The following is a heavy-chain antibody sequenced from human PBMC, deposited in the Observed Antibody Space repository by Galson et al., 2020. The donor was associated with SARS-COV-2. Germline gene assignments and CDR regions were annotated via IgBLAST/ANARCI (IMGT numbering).Heavy chain of an antibody. CDR2: IYFSGKT. CDR3: AREGYFDSRGYYPNDSFDL. CDR1: GGSISRSSSYY. J-gene: IGHJ3*01. D-gene: IGHD3-22*01. V-gene: IGHV4-39*07. Sequence: SETLSLTCSVSGGSISRSSSYYWAWIRQSPGKGPEWIGSIYFSGKTYYSESLKSRGTISLDTAKNQFSLKLSSVTAADTAVYFCAREGYFDSRGYYPNDSFDLWGQGKLVTVSS.